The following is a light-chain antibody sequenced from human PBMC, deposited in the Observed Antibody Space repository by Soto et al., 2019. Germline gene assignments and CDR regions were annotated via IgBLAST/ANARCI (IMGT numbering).Light chain of an antibody. CDR1: QSISSW. CDR2: KAS. V-gene: IGKV1-5*03. CDR3: QQSYSTPIT. Sequence: DIQMTQSPSTLSGSVGDRVTITCRSSQSISSWLAWYQQKPGKAPKLLIYKASSLESGVPSRFSGSGSGTEFTLTISSLQPDDFATYYCQQSYSTPITFGQGTRLDIK. J-gene: IGKJ5*01.